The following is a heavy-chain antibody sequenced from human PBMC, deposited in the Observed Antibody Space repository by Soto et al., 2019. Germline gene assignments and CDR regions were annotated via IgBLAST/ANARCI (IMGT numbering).Heavy chain of an antibody. Sequence: GGSLRLSCAASGFTFSSSAMNWVRQAPGKGLGWVSIISDSGGRTYYADSVRGRFTISRDNSKNTLYLQMNSLRAEDTAVYYCAKSLNVNWKNWFDPWGQGTLVTVSS. CDR2: ISDSGGRT. D-gene: IGHD1-1*01. J-gene: IGHJ5*02. CDR3: AKSLNVNWKNWFDP. V-gene: IGHV3-23*01. CDR1: GFTFSSSA.